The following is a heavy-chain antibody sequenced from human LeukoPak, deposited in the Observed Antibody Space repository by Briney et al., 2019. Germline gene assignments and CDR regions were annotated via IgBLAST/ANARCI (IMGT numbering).Heavy chain of an antibody. J-gene: IGHJ5*01. V-gene: IGHV3-11*06. CDR2: ISSSSSYT. Sequence: GGSLRLSCVASGFTFSDYYMSWIRQAPGKGLEWVSYISSSSSYTNYADTVKGRFTISRDNAKNSLYLQMNSLRAEDTAVYYCARVRYSSSSPWFDSWGQGTLVTVSS. D-gene: IGHD6-6*01. CDR1: GFTFSDYY. CDR3: ARVRYSSSSPWFDS.